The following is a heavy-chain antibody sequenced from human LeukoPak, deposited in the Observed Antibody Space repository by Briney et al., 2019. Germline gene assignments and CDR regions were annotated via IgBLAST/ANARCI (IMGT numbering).Heavy chain of an antibody. D-gene: IGHD3-10*01. CDR1: GGSISSGDFP. Sequence: SQTLSLTCAVSGGSISSGDFPWSWIRQPPGKGLEWIGYIFHTGHTSYNPSLKSRVAISVDMSKNQLSLRLTSVTAADTAVYYCARGFYGAGSHFDYWGQGTLVTVSS. CDR3: ARGFYGAGSHFDY. CDR2: IFHTGHT. V-gene: IGHV4-30-2*01. J-gene: IGHJ4*02.